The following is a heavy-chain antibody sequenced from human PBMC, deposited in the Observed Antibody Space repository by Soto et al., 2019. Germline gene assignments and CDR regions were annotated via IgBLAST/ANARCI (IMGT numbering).Heavy chain of an antibody. D-gene: IGHD3-22*01. J-gene: IGHJ6*02. CDR1: GFTFSGSA. CDR3: TRLPNYYDSSGYPPT. CDR2: IRSKANSYAT. V-gene: IGHV3-73*01. Sequence: PGGSLRLSCAASGFTFSGSAMHWVRQASGKGLEWVGRIRSKANSYATAYAASVKGRFTISRDDSKNTAYLQMNSLKTEDTAVYYCTRLPNYYDSSGYPPTWGQGTAVTVS.